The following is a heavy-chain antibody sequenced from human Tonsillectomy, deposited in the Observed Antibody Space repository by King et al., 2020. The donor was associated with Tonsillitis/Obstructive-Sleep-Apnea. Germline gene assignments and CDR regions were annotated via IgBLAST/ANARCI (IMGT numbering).Heavy chain of an antibody. J-gene: IGHJ4*02. Sequence: VQLVESGGGLVQPGGSLRLSCSASGFTFSSYAMHWVRQAPGKGLEYVSAISSNGGSTYYADSVKGRFTISRDNSKNTLYLQMSSLRAEDTAVYYCVKVPGYCSSTSCYTDYWGQGTLVTVSS. CDR2: ISSNGGST. V-gene: IGHV3-64D*06. CDR3: VKVPGYCSSTSCYTDY. D-gene: IGHD2-2*02. CDR1: GFTFSSYA.